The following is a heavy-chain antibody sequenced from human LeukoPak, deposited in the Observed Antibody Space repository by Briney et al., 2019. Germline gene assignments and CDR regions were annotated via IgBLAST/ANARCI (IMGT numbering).Heavy chain of an antibody. J-gene: IGHJ4*02. D-gene: IGHD3-22*01. V-gene: IGHV4-59*12. CDR1: GGSISSYY. CDR3: ARAIARFYSSGYYYDY. Sequence: PSETLSLTCTVSGGSISSYYWSWIRQPPGKGLEWIGDIYYSGSTNYNPSLKSRVTISVDTSKNQFSLKLSSVTAADTAVYYCARAIARFYSSGYYYDYWGQGTLVTVSS. CDR2: IYYSGST.